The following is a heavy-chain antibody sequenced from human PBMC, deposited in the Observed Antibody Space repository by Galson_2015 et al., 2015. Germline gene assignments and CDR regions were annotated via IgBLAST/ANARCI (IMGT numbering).Heavy chain of an antibody. V-gene: IGHV4-34*01. CDR3: ARVSSSGWY. CDR1: GGSFRGYY. Sequence: LSLTCAVSGGSFRGYYWSWIRQPPGKGLEWIGEINHSGSTNYNPSLKSRVTISVDTSKNQFSLKLSSVTAADTAVYYCARVSSSGWYWGQGTLVTVSS. J-gene: IGHJ4*02. CDR2: INHSGST. D-gene: IGHD6-19*01.